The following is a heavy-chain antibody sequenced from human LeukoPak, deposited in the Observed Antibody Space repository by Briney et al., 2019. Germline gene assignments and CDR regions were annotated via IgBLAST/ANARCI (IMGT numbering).Heavy chain of an antibody. D-gene: IGHD3-22*01. CDR1: GGSISSGDYY. CDR2: IYHSGST. Sequence: SETLSLTCTVSGGSISSGDYYWSWIRQPPGKGLEWIGYIYHSGSTYYNPSLKSRATISVDTSKNQFSLKLSSVTAADTAVYYCASDYYDSSGYAHFDYWGQGTLVTVSS. CDR3: ASDYYDSSGYAHFDY. J-gene: IGHJ4*02. V-gene: IGHV4-30-4*01.